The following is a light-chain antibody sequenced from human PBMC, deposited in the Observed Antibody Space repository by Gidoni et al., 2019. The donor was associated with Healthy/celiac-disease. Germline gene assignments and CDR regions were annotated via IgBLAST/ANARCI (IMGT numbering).Light chain of an antibody. V-gene: IGKV1-33*01. J-gene: IGKJ3*01. CDR2: DAS. CDR3: KQYVKPGFT. CDR1: QDISNY. Sequence: DIQMPHSPSSLSASVRDRVTITCQASQDISNYLNWYQQKPGKAPKLLIYDASNLETGVPSRFSGSGSGTDFTFNISSVQAEDIGTYYCKQYVKPGFTFGPGTKVDIK.